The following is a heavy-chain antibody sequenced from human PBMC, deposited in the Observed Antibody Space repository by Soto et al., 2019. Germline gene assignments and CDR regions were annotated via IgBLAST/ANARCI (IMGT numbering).Heavy chain of an antibody. Sequence: QVQLVESGGGVVQPGRSLRLSCAASGFTFRSYAMHWVRQAPGKGLEWVAAISFDGSNKYYADSVKGRFTISRDTSENTLYLQMNGLRPEDTAGYYCAKVPDIVTRVQLWIYYFDYWGQGTLVTVSS. CDR2: ISFDGSNK. V-gene: IGHV3-30*18. CDR1: GFTFRSYA. CDR3: AKVPDIVTRVQLWIYYFDY. D-gene: IGHD2-2*01. J-gene: IGHJ4*02.